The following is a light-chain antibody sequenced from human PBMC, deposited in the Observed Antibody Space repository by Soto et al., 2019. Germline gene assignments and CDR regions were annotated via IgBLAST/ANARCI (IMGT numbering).Light chain of an antibody. CDR2: DTS. Sequence: VVLTQSPATLSLSPGERGTLSCGASQSVSSSYVALYQHKPGLAPRLLIHDTSSRAIGIPDRLSGSVSGTDFTLTITRLEPEDFAVFYCQQYGSSEIIFGQGTRLEIK. CDR3: QQYGSSEII. V-gene: IGKV3D-20*01. J-gene: IGKJ5*01. CDR1: QSVSSSY.